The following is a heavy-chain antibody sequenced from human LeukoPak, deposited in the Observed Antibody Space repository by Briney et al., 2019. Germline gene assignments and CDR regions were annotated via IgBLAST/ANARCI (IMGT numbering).Heavy chain of an antibody. D-gene: IGHD3-22*01. J-gene: IGHJ3*02. Sequence: ASVKVSCKASGGTFSSYAISWVRQAPGQGLEWMGGIIPIFGTANYAQKFQGRVTIIADKSTSTAYMELSSLRSEDTAVYYCASPVYYDSSGYYLRAAFDIWGQGTMVTVSS. V-gene: IGHV1-69*06. CDR2: IIPIFGTA. CDR1: GGTFSSYA. CDR3: ASPVYYDSSGYYLRAAFDI.